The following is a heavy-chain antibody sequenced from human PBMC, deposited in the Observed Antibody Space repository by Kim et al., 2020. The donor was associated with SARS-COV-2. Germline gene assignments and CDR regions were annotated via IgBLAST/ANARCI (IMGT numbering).Heavy chain of an antibody. D-gene: IGHD6-13*01. CDR1: GGSISSSNW. CDR2: IYNSGST. V-gene: IGHV4-4*02. CDR3: AERGLSSRWYGDAFDI. Sequence: SETLSLTCAVSGGSISSSNWWSWVRQPPGKGLEWIGEIYNSGSTNENTSLKSRVTISVDKDKNQFSLKLSSVTAAETAVYDCAERGLSSRWYGDAFDIWGQGTMVTVSS. J-gene: IGHJ3*02.